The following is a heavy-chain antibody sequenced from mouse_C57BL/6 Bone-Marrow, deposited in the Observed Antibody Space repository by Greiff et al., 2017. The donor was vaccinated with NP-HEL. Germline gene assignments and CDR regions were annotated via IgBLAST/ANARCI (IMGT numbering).Heavy chain of an antibody. J-gene: IGHJ4*01. CDR2: IDPSDSET. Sequence: VQLQQPGAELVRPGSSVKLSCKASGYTFTSYWMHWVKQRPIQGLEWIGNIDPSDSETHYNQKFKDKATLTVDKSSSTAYMQLSSLTSEDSAVYDCARSYYSNYDAMDYWGQGTSVTVSS. D-gene: IGHD2-5*01. CDR3: ARSYYSNYDAMDY. CDR1: GYTFTSYW. V-gene: IGHV1-52*01.